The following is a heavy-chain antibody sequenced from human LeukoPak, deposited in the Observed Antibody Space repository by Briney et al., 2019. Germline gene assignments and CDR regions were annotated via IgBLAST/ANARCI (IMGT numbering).Heavy chain of an antibody. CDR1: GYTFTAYY. CDR2: IDPYSGGT. Sequence: ASVKVSCKASGYTFTAYYMNWLRQAPGQGLEWMGWIDPYSGGTNYAQKFQGRVTVIRDTSISTASMEMRRLRSGDTAVYYCARSFNVESGSSYFDYWGQGTLVTVSS. CDR3: ARSFNVESGSSYFDY. D-gene: IGHD2-21*01. V-gene: IGHV1-2*02. J-gene: IGHJ4*02.